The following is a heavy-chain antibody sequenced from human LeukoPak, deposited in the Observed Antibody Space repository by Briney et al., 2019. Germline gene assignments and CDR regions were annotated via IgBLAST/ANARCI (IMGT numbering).Heavy chain of an antibody. CDR2: IYYSGST. CDR3: ASGKYDFWTTPIRYYMDV. J-gene: IGHJ6*03. D-gene: IGHD3-3*01. Sequence: SETLSLTCTVSGGPISSSSYYWGWIRQPPGKGLEWIGSIYYSGSTYYNPSLKSRVTISVDTSKNQFSLKLSSVTAADTAVYYCASGKYDFWTTPIRYYMDVWGKGTTVTVSS. V-gene: IGHV4-39*01. CDR1: GGPISSSSYY.